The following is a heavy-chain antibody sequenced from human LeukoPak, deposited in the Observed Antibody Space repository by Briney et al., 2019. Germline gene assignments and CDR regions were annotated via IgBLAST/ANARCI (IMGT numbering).Heavy chain of an antibody. CDR2: ISGSGDTT. CDR1: GFTFSSYS. J-gene: IGHJ3*01. V-gene: IGHV3-23*01. D-gene: IGHD1-26*01. Sequence: VGSLGLSCAASGFTFSSYSMSWVRQAPGKGLEWVSLISGSGDTTNYADSVKGRFTISRDNSKNTLYLQMNSLGADDTAVYYCAKAFQRGWERDAFAFWGQGTLVTVSS. CDR3: AKAFQRGWERDAFAF.